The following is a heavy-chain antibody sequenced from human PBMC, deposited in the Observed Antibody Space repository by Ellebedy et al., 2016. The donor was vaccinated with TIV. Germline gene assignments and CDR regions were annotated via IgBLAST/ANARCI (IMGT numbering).Heavy chain of an antibody. CDR3: ARDWDSPGDYYMDV. V-gene: IGHV3-74*01. CDR2: INSDGSST. D-gene: IGHD1-26*01. J-gene: IGHJ6*03. CDR1: GFTFRSYW. Sequence: GGSLRLXXVVSGFTFRSYWMHWVRQAPGKGLVWVSRINSDGSSTNCADSVKGRFTISRDNAKNTLYLQMNSLRAEDTAVYYCARDWDSPGDYYMDVWGKGTTVTVSS.